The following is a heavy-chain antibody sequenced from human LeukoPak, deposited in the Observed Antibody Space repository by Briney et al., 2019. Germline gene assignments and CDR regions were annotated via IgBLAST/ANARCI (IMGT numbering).Heavy chain of an antibody. Sequence: GRSLRLSCAASGFTFSSYSMNWVRQAPGKGLEWVSSISSSSSYIYYADSVKGRFTISRDNAKNSLYLQMNSLRAEDTAVYYCARGINDRAGDYWGQGTLVTVSS. CDR2: ISSSSSYI. V-gene: IGHV3-21*01. D-gene: IGHD3-22*01. CDR1: GFTFSSYS. J-gene: IGHJ4*02. CDR3: ARGINDRAGDY.